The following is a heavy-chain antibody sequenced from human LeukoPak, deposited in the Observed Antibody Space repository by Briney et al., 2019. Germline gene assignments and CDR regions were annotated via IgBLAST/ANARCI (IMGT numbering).Heavy chain of an antibody. CDR2: ISSSSSYI. CDR1: GFTFSSYS. J-gene: IGHJ4*02. V-gene: IGHV3-21*01. CDR3: ASLQYCSSTSCPKNYFDY. Sequence: TGGSLRLSCAASGFTFSSYSMNWVRQAPGKRLEWVSSISSSSSYIYYADSVKGRFTISRDNAKNSLYLQMNSLRAEDTAVYYCASLQYCSSTSCPKNYFDYWGQGTLVTVSS. D-gene: IGHD2-2*01.